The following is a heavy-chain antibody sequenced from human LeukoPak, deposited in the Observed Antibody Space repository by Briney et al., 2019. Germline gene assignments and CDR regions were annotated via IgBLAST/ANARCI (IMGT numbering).Heavy chain of an antibody. CDR2: VFYSGNS. J-gene: IGHJ4*02. CDR1: GDSLNSSTYY. V-gene: IGHV4-39*01. Sequence: PSETLSLTCTVSGDSLNSSTYYWGWVRQPPGKGLEYIGSVFYSGNSYYNPTLKGRVTLSIDTSKNHFSLRLSSVTAADTAVYYCARHGTISSESYFDYWGQGALVTVSS. D-gene: IGHD1-14*01. CDR3: ARHGTISSESYFDY.